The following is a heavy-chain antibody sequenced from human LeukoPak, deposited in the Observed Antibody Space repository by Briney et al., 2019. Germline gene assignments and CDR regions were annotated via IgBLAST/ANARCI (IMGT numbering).Heavy chain of an antibody. CDR1: GGSISSYY. CDR3: ARDKVYYYDSSGPGGFDY. V-gene: IGHV4-59*01. Sequence: PSETLSLTCTVSGGSISSYYWSWVRQPPGKGLEWIGYIYYSGSTNYNPSLKSRVTISVDTSKNQFSLKLSSVTAADTAVYYCARDKVYYYDSSGPGGFDYWGQGTLVTVSS. CDR2: IYYSGST. D-gene: IGHD3-22*01. J-gene: IGHJ4*02.